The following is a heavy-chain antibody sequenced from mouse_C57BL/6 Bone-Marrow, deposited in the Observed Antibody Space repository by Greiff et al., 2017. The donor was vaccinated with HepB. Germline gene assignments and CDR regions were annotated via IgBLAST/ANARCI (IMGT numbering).Heavy chain of an antibody. Sequence: QVHVKQSGAELVKPGASVKLSCKASGYTFTSYWMHWVKQRPGQGLEWIGMIHPNSGSTNYNEKFKSKATLTVDKSSSTAYMQLSSLTSEDSAVYYCARDYYGSSYTWFAYWGQGTLVTVSA. CDR1: GYTFTSYW. CDR3: ARDYYGSSYTWFAY. V-gene: IGHV1-64*01. D-gene: IGHD1-1*01. J-gene: IGHJ3*01. CDR2: IHPNSGST.